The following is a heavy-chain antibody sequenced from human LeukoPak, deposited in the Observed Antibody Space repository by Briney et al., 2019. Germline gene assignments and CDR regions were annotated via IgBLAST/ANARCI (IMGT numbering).Heavy chain of an antibody. CDR1: GYTLTELS. V-gene: IGHV1-24*01. Sequence: GASVKVSCKVSGYTLTELSMHWVRQAPGKGLEWMGGFDPEDGETIYAQKFQGRVTMTEDTSTDTAYMELSSLRSEDTAVYYCARGRGRFLEWLTARDYYYYGMDVWGLGTTVTVSS. J-gene: IGHJ6*02. D-gene: IGHD3-3*01. CDR2: FDPEDGET. CDR3: ARGRGRFLEWLTARDYYYYGMDV.